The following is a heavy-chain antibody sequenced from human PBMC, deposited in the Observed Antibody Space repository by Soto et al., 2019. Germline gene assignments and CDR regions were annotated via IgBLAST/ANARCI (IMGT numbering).Heavy chain of an antibody. CDR1: GYTFTSFD. V-gene: IGHV1-18*04. J-gene: IGHJ4*02. Sequence: QVQLLQSGTEVKEPGASVKVSCKASGYTFTSFDITWVRQAPGQGLEWVGWTTASNTHTNYAQKLQGRVTMTTATSTSTAYMERRSLRSDDTAIYYCARGGYSTGYHYWGQGTVVTVSS. CDR2: TTASNTHT. D-gene: IGHD2-8*02. CDR3: ARGGYSTGYHY.